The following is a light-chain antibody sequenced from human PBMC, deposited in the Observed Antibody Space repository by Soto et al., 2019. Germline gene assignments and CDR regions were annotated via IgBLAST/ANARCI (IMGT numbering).Light chain of an antibody. CDR3: QQRGES. CDR1: QGISTY. J-gene: IGKJ5*01. Sequence: STQSPATLSLSTGERATFSCTASQGISTYIAWYQQKPGHPPRLLMFDASRRATGIPPRFSGGGFGTQFTLTINNLEPDDFAVYYCQQRGESFGPGTRLEIK. CDR2: DAS. V-gene: IGKV3D-11*01.